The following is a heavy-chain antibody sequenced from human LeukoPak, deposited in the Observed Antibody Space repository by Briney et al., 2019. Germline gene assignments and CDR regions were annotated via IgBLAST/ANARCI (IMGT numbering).Heavy chain of an antibody. CDR2: IRDKADSYTT. D-gene: IGHD3-10*02. CDR3: AAVRGVMGY. Sequence: GGSLRLSCAASGFTFSDHHMDWVRQAPGKGLEWVGRIRDKADSYTTEYAASVKGRFTISRDDSKNSLALQMNSLKTEDTAVYYCAAVRGVMGYWGQGTLVTVSS. CDR1: GFTFSDHH. V-gene: IGHV3-72*01. J-gene: IGHJ4*02.